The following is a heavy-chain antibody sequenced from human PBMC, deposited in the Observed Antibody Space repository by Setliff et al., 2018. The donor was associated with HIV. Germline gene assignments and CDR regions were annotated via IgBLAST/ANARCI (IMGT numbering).Heavy chain of an antibody. V-gene: IGHV4-59*11. CDR1: NGSISSHY. CDR3: ARSGGLLWFGDYYYYMDV. CDR2: IYYSGST. Sequence: SETLSLTCTVSNGSISSHYWSWIRQPPGKGLEWIGYIYYSGSTNYNPSLKSRVTISVDTSKNQFSLKLTSVTAADTAVYYCARSGGLLWFGDYYYYMDVWGKGTTVTVSS. D-gene: IGHD3-10*01. J-gene: IGHJ6*03.